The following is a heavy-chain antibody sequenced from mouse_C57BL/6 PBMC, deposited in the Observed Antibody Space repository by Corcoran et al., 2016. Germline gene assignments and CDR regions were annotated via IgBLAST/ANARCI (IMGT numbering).Heavy chain of an antibody. CDR3: ARDYGNYFYAMDY. CDR2: INTYSGVP. V-gene: IGHV9-3*01. D-gene: IGHD2-1*01. J-gene: IGHJ4*01. Sequence: QIQLVQSGPELKKPGETVKISCKASGYTFTTYGMSWVKQAPGKGLKWMGWINTYSGVPTYADDFKGRFAFSLETSASTAYLQINNLKNEDTATYFCARDYGNYFYAMDYWGQGTSVTVSS. CDR1: GYTFTTYG.